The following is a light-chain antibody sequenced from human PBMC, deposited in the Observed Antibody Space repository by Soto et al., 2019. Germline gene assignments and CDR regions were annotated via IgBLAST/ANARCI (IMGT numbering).Light chain of an antibody. J-gene: IGKJ2*01. CDR1: QSLTSTY. V-gene: IGKV3-20*01. CDR2: GAS. Sequence: EIVLTQSPGTLSLSPGERATLSCRASQSLTSTYLAWYQQKPGQAPRLFIYGASSRATGIPDRFSGSGSGTDFTLTISRLELEDFAVYYCQHYESSPPSYTFGQGTKLEIK. CDR3: QHYESSPPSYT.